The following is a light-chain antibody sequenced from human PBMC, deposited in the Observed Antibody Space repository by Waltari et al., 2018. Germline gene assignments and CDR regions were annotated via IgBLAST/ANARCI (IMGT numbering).Light chain of an antibody. CDR2: DAS. CDR3: QQRRDWPLT. CDR1: QSVNSY. V-gene: IGKV3-11*01. Sequence: EIVLTQSPATLSLCPGERATLSCSASQSVNSYLAWYQQKPGQAPRLLIYDASNRAAGIPARFGGSGSGTDFTLTISSLEPEDFAVYYCQQRRDWPLTFGGGTKLEIK. J-gene: IGKJ4*01.